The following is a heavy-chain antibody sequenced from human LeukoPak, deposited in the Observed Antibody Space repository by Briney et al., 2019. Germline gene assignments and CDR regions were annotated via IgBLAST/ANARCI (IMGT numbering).Heavy chain of an antibody. D-gene: IGHD5-12*01. CDR1: GGTFSSYA. J-gene: IGHJ6*03. CDR3: ASRGRGYSGYAPVFDYYYYYYMDV. V-gene: IGHV1-69*05. Sequence: SVKVSCKASGGTFSSYAISWVRQAPGQGLEWMGRISPIFGTANYAQKFQGRVTMTRDTSTSTVYMELSSLRSEDTAVYYCASRGRGYSGYAPVFDYYYYYYMDVWGKGTTVTVSS. CDR2: ISPIFGTA.